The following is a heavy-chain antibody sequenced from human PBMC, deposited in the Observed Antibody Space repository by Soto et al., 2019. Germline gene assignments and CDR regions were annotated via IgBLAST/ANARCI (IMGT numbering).Heavy chain of an antibody. CDR1: GFTFSGFW. J-gene: IGHJ4*02. CDR3: ARGGYAFGYEDY. CDR2: INHDGDTK. Sequence: EVHVVESGGALVQPGGSLRLSCAVSGFTFSGFWMTWVRQSPGKGLEWVANINHDGDTKYYVDSVKGRFTISRDNAKSSLYLQMNSLRTEDTAVYYCARGGYAFGYEDYWGQGTLVTVSS. V-gene: IGHV3-7*01. D-gene: IGHD6-25*01.